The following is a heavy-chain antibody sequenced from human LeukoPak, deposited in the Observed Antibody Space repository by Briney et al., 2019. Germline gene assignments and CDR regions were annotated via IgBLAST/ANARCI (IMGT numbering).Heavy chain of an antibody. D-gene: IGHD1-7*01. CDR1: GGSITTHF. Sequence: SETLSLTRTVSGGSITTHFWSWIRQPPGKGLEWIGYVHYTDSPNFNPSLKSRVTISLDTPKNQFSLKLTSVTAADAAVYYCARDRRRELVHAFDVWGRGTMVTVSS. CDR3: ARDRRRELVHAFDV. CDR2: VHYTDSP. J-gene: IGHJ3*01. V-gene: IGHV4-59*11.